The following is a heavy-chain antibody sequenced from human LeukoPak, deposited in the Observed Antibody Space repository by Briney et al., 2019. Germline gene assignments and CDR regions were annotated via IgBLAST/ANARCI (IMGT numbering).Heavy chain of an antibody. D-gene: IGHD6-13*01. CDR2: IYHSGST. CDR3: ARGGQQLVRGYFQH. Sequence: PSETLSLTCTVSGYSISSGYYWGWIRQPPGKGLEWIGSIYHSGSTYYNPSLKSRVTISVDTSKNQFSLKLSSVTAADTAVYYCARGGQQLVRGYFQHWGQGTLVTASS. CDR1: GYSISSGYY. J-gene: IGHJ1*01. V-gene: IGHV4-38-2*02.